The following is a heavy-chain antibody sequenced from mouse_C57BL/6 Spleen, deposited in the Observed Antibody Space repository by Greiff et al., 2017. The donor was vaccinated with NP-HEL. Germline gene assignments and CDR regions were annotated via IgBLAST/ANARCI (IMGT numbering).Heavy chain of an antibody. CDR1: GYAFSSSW. J-gene: IGHJ2*01. D-gene: IGHD1-1*01. CDR3: ARGFITTVVATIDY. V-gene: IGHV1-82*01. CDR2: IYPGDGVT. Sequence: QVQLQQSGPELVKPGASVKISCKASGYAFSSSWMNWVKQRPGKGLEWIGRIYPGDGVTNYNGKFKGKATLTADKSSSTAYMQLSSLTSEDSAVYFCARGFITTVVATIDYWGQGTTLTVSS.